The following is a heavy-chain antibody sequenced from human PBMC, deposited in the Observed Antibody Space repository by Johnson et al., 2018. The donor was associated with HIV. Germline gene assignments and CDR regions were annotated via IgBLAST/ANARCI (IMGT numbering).Heavy chain of an antibody. CDR3: AKDSNRWELLQDAFDI. D-gene: IGHD1-26*01. CDR1: GFTFSSYA. V-gene: IGHV3-30-3*01. CDR2: ISYDGSNK. Sequence: SLRLSCAASGFTFSSYAMHWVRQAPGKGLEWVAVISYDGSNKYYADSVKGRFTISRDNSKNTLYLQMNSLRAEDTAVYYCAKDSNRWELLQDAFDIWGQGTMVTVSS. J-gene: IGHJ3*02.